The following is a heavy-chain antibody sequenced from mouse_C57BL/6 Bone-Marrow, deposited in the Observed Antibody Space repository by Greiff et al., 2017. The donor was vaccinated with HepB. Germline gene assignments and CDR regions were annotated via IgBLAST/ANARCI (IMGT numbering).Heavy chain of an antibody. V-gene: IGHV1-64*01. D-gene: IGHD1-2*01. CDR3: AMREKTTAAAMDY. CDR1: GYTFTSYW. CDR2: IHPNSGST. J-gene: IGHJ4*01. Sequence: VQLQQPGAELVKPGASVKLSCKASGYTFTSYWMHWVKQRPGQGLEWIGMIHPNSGSTNYNQKFKGKATLTVDKSSSTAYMQLSSLTSEDSAVYYCAMREKTTAAAMDYWGQGTSVTVSS.